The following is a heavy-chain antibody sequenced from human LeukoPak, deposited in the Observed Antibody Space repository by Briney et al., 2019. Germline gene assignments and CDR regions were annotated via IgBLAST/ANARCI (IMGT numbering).Heavy chain of an antibody. CDR1: GFSFSSYW. J-gene: IGHJ6*03. CDR3: ARGNVDTAMLYYYYYMDV. Sequence: GGSLRLSCAASGFSFSSYWMSWVRQAPGKGLEWVANIKEDGSEKYYVDSVKGRFTISRDNAKNSLYLQMNSLRAEDTAVYYCARGNVDTAMLYYYYYMDVWGKGTTVTVSS. D-gene: IGHD5-18*01. CDR2: IKEDGSEK. V-gene: IGHV3-7*01.